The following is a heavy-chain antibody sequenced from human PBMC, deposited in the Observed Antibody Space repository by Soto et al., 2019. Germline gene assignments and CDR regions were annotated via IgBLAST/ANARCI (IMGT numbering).Heavy chain of an antibody. CDR3: AKDSPTYITMIVVVPDAFDI. J-gene: IGHJ3*02. Sequence: PGGSLRLSCAASGFTFSSYAMSWVRQAPGKGLEWVSAISGSGGSTYYADSVKGRFTISRDNSKNTLYLQMNSLRAEDTAVYYCAKDSPTYITMIVVVPDAFDIWGQGTMVTVSS. CDR2: ISGSGGST. CDR1: GFTFSSYA. V-gene: IGHV3-23*01. D-gene: IGHD3-22*01.